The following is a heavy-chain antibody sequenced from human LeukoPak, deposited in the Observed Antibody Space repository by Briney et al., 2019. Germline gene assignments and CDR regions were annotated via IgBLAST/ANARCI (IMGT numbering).Heavy chain of an antibody. CDR2: ISGSGGST. J-gene: IGHJ4*02. CDR1: GFTFSSYA. V-gene: IGHV3-23*01. Sequence: GALRLSCAASGFTFSSYAMSWVRQAPGRGLEWVSAISGSGGSTYYADSVKGRFTISRDNSKNTLYLQMNSLRAEDTAVYYCAKGLGYCSSTSCYTEEYYFDYWGQGTLVTVSS. D-gene: IGHD2-2*02. CDR3: AKGLGYCSSTSCYTEEYYFDY.